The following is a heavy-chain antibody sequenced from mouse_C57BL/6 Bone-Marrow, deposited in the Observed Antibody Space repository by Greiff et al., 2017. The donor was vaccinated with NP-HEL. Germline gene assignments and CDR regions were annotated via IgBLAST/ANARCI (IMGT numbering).Heavy chain of an antibody. V-gene: IGHV14-2*01. J-gene: IGHJ3*01. D-gene: IGHD2-1*01. Sequence: WVKQRTEQGLEWIGRIDPEDGETKYAPKFQGKATITADTSSNTAYLQLSSLTSEDTAVYYCARAGNTWFAYWGQGTLVTVSA. CDR3: ARAGNTWFAY. CDR2: IDPEDGET.